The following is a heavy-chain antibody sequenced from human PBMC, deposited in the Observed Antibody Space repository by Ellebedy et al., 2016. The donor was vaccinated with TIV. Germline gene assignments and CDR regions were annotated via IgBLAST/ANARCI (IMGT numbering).Heavy chain of an antibody. J-gene: IGHJ4*02. CDR3: AKDRTSGWSFDY. D-gene: IGHD6-13*01. V-gene: IGHV3-30*18. Sequence: GESLKISCAASGFTFNSHYMHWVRQAPGKGLEWVAIMSSDGSDKRYADSVRGRFTISRDNSKNTLYLQMNSLRSEDKAVYYCAKDRTSGWSFDYWGQGTLVTVSS. CDR2: MSSDGSDK. CDR1: GFTFNSHY.